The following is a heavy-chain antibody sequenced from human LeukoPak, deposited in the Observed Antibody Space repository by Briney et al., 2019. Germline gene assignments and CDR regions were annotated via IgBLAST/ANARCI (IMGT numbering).Heavy chain of an antibody. J-gene: IGHJ6*02. CDR2: TYYRSKWNN. V-gene: IGHV6-1*01. D-gene: IGHD6-6*01. CDR3: TRQRSTSTDYYGMDV. Sequence: SQTLSLTCAISGDTVSSNTAAWNWIRQSPSRGLEWLGRTYYRSKWNNDYAVCVQNRITINPDTSKNQFSLQLKSATPEDTAVYYCTRQRSTSTDYYGMDVWVQGTTVTVSS. CDR1: GDTVSSNTAA.